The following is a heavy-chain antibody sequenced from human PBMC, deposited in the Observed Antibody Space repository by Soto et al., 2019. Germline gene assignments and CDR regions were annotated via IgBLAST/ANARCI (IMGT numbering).Heavy chain of an antibody. J-gene: IGHJ6*02. CDR1: GFSLTSPGMC. V-gene: IGHV2-70*13. CDR3: ARSIRGPRRFNGMDV. D-gene: IGHD1-20*01. CDR2: IERDDDDK. Sequence: SGPTLVNPTETLTLTCTFSGFSLTSPGMCVSWIRQPPGKALEWLALIERDDDDKYYSTSLKTRLTISKDTRKNQVVLTMANMDPADTGTYYCARSIRGPRRFNGMDVWGQGTTVTVSS.